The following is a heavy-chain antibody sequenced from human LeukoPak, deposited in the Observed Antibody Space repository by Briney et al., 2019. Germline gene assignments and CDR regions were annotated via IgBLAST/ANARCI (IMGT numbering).Heavy chain of an antibody. CDR1: GFTFSDYY. Sequence: GGSLRLSCAASGFTFSDYYMSWIRQAPGKGLEWVSYISSIGTSIYYADSVKGRFTLSRDNAKNSLYLQMNSLRAEDTAVYYCARGLTGRYILTGYYNDYWGQGTLVTVSS. V-gene: IGHV3-11*01. CDR2: ISSIGTSI. D-gene: IGHD3-9*01. J-gene: IGHJ4*02. CDR3: ARGLTGRYILTGYYNDY.